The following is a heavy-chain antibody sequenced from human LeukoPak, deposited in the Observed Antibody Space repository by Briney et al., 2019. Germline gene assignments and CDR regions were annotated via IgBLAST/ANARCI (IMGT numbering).Heavy chain of an antibody. D-gene: IGHD4-11*01. J-gene: IGHJ6*03. CDR3: ASGLYSNPKYYYYYYMDV. Sequence: SVKVSCKASGGTFSSYAISWVRQAPGQGLEWMGGIIPIFGTANYAQKFQGRVSITTDESTSTAYMELSSLRSEDTAVYYCASGLYSNPKYYYYYYMDVWGKGTTVTVSS. V-gene: IGHV1-69*05. CDR1: GGTFSSYA. CDR2: IIPIFGTA.